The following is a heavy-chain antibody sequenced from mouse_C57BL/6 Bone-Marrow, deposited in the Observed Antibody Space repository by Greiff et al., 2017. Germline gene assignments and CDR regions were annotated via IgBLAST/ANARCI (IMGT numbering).Heavy chain of an antibody. J-gene: IGHJ1*03. CDR1: GYTFTSYW. D-gene: IGHD2-3*01. Sequence: QVQLQQPGAELVRPGTSVKLSCKASGYTFTSYWMHWVKQRPGQGLEWIGVIDPSDSYTNYNQKFKGKATLTVDTSSSTAYMQLSSLTSEDSAVYYCARGYDGYFPYWYFDVWGTGTTVTVSS. V-gene: IGHV1-59*01. CDR3: ARGYDGYFPYWYFDV. CDR2: IDPSDSYT.